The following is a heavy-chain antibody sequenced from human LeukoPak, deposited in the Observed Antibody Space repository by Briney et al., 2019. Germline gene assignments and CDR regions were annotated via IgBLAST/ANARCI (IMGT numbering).Heavy chain of an antibody. CDR2: ISGSGGST. Sequence: GGSLRLSCAASGFTFSSYAMSWVRQAPGKGLEWVSAISGSGGSTYYADSVKGRFTISRDNSKNTLYLQMNSLRAEDTAVYYCAKVRSMIVVVIMDFDYWGQGTLVTVSS. CDR3: AKVRSMIVVVIMDFDY. D-gene: IGHD3-22*01. V-gene: IGHV3-23*01. CDR1: GFTFSSYA. J-gene: IGHJ4*02.